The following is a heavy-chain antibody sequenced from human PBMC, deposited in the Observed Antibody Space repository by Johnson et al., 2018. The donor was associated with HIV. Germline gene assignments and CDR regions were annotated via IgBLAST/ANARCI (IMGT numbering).Heavy chain of an antibody. Sequence: VQLVESGGGLVQPGGSLRLSCAASGFTFNSYAMTWVRQAPGKGLAWVSSVSGSGDDTYYADSVKGRFTISRDNSKNQLYLQVISLRAEDTAVYYCAKGDTSGYYVAFDIWGQGTMVTVSS. J-gene: IGHJ3*02. CDR1: GFTFNSYA. CDR2: VSGSGDDT. V-gene: IGHV3-23*04. D-gene: IGHD3-22*01. CDR3: AKGDTSGYYVAFDI.